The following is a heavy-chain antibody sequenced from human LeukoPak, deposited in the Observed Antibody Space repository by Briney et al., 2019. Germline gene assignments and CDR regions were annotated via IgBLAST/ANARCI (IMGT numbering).Heavy chain of an antibody. D-gene: IGHD3-3*01. Sequence: GRSLRLSCAASGFTFSSYGMHWVRQAPGKGLEWVAVISYDGSNKYYADSVKGRFTISRDNSKNTLYLQMNSLRAEDTAVYYCAKDQRYYDFWSGYRAYLYYYGMDVWGQGTTVTVSS. V-gene: IGHV3-30*18. J-gene: IGHJ6*02. CDR2: ISYDGSNK. CDR1: GFTFSSYG. CDR3: AKDQRYYDFWSGYRAYLYYYGMDV.